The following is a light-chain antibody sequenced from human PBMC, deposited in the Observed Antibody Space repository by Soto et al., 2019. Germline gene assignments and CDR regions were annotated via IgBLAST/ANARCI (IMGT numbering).Light chain of an antibody. CDR2: GAS. CDR1: QSVSSSS. J-gene: IGKJ1*01. V-gene: IGKV3-20*01. Sequence: EIVFAQSPGTLSLSPGESPPLSRMASQSVSSSSLAWYQQKSGQAPRLVIYGASRRATGIPDRFSGSGSGTDFTLTISRLEPEDFAVYYCQQYVSSPWAFGQGTKVDIK. CDR3: QQYVSSPWA.